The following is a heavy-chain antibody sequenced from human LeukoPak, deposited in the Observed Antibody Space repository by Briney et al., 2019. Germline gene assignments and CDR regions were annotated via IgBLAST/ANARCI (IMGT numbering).Heavy chain of an antibody. Sequence: GGSLRLSCTASGFTFGDYAMTWVRQAPGKGLEWVGFIRSKVYGGTPEYAASVKGRFTISRDASKGIAYLQMNSLKTEDTAVYYCTRDQTPYYWGQGTLVTVSS. V-gene: IGHV3-49*04. J-gene: IGHJ4*02. CDR2: IRSKVYGGTP. CDR3: TRDQTPYY. CDR1: GFTFGDYA.